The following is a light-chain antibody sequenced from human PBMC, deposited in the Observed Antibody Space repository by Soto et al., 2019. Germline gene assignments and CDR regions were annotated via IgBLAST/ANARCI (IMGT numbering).Light chain of an antibody. CDR2: EVS. V-gene: IGLV2-23*02. CDR3: CSYAGSITYV. Sequence: QSALTQPTSLSGSPGQSITISCTGTSSDVGSDNLVSWYQQHPGKAPKFIIYEVSQRPAGVSYRFSGSKSGNTAYLTISGLQAEDEADYYCCSYAGSITYVFGTGTKVTV. J-gene: IGLJ1*01. CDR1: SSDVGSDNL.